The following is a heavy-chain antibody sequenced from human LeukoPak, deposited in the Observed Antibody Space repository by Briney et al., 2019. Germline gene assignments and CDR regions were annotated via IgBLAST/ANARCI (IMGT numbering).Heavy chain of an antibody. Sequence: GGSLRLSCAASGFTFSSYGMHWVRQAPGKGLEWVAVISYDGSNKYYADSVKGRFTISRDNSKNTLYLQMNSLRAEDTAVYYCAKDAFEVGLNGGLLWFGEFSTPDYWGQGTLVTVSS. CDR2: ISYDGSNK. CDR1: GFTFSSYG. V-gene: IGHV3-30*18. CDR3: AKDAFEVGLNGGLLWFGEFSTPDY. J-gene: IGHJ4*02. D-gene: IGHD3-10*01.